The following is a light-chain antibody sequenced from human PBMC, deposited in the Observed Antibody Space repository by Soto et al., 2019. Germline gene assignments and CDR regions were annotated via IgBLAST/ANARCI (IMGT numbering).Light chain of an antibody. CDR2: DVS. V-gene: IGLV2-14*01. Sequence: QSVLTQPASVSGSPGQSITISCTGTSRDVGGYNYVSWYQQHPGKAPKLMIYDVSNRPSGVSNRFSGSKSGNTASLTISGLQAEDEADYYCSSYTRSSTLVFGTGTKVT. CDR1: SRDVGGYNY. CDR3: SSYTRSSTLV. J-gene: IGLJ1*01.